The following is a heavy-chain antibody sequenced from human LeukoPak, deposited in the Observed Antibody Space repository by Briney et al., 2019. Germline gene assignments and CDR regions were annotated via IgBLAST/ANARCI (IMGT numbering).Heavy chain of an antibody. J-gene: IGHJ4*02. Sequence: PGRSLRLSCAASGFTFSSYGMHWVRQAPGKGLEWVAVIWYDGSNKYYADSVKGRFTISRDNSKNTLYLQMNSLRAEDTAVYYCAKDFDSSGYLVGSADYWGQGTLVTVSS. CDR3: AKDFDSSGYLVGSADY. CDR2: IWYDGSNK. V-gene: IGHV3-33*06. D-gene: IGHD3-22*01. CDR1: GFTFSSYG.